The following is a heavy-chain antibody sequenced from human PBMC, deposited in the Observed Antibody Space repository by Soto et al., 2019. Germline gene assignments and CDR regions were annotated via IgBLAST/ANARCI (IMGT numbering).Heavy chain of an antibody. Sequence: EVQLVQSGAEVKKPGEALKISCKGSGYTFSRYWIGWVRQMPGKGMEWMGSIYTGDFATTYSPSFQGQVTISADKSISTACLQWSSLKASDTAIYDYVLPKDWSDAFDIGGQGTMVTVSS. D-gene: IGHD1-1*01. CDR1: GYTFSRYW. V-gene: IGHV5-51*03. CDR2: IYTGDFAT. J-gene: IGHJ3*02. CDR3: VLPKDWSDAFDI.